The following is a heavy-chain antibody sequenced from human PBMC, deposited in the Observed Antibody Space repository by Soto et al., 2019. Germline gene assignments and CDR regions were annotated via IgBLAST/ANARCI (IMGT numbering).Heavy chain of an antibody. CDR2: IKPDESEK. CDR3: VRGGSNYAS. D-gene: IGHD4-4*01. J-gene: IGHJ5*02. V-gene: IGHV3-7*01. CDR1: GFTFSDSW. Sequence: EVQLVESGGGLVQPGGSLRLSCTASGFTFSDSWMTWVRQAPGKGLEWVARIKPDESEKKYADSVKGRFSISRGNAKNYMYLQMASLRGEDTAVYYCVRGGSNYASWGQGTLVTVSS.